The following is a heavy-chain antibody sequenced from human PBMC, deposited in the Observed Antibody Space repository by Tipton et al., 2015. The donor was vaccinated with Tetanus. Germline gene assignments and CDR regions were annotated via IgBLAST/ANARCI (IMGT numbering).Heavy chain of an antibody. CDR1: GGSIGSGGYY. Sequence: TLSLTCTVSGGSIGSGGYYRNWIRQLPGKGLEWIGDIYYGGATQYNPSLDSRVTISMDTSKNQVSLRLTSVTAADTAVYYCAGVTAQRTELYFEHWGQGTQVTVSS. CDR2: IYYGGAT. J-gene: IGHJ1*01. CDR3: AGVTAQRTELYFEH. D-gene: IGHD2-8*02. V-gene: IGHV4-61*08.